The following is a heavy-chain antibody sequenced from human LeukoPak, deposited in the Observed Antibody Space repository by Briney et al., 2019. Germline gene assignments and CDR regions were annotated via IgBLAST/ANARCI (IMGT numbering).Heavy chain of an antibody. CDR3: ATLLWFGAFSEYFQH. V-gene: IGHV3-7*01. D-gene: IGHD3-10*01. CDR1: GFTFSSYW. J-gene: IGHJ1*01. Sequence: PGGSLRLSCAASGFTFSSYWMSWVRQAPGKGLEWVANIKQDGSEKYYVDSVKGRFTISRDNAKNSLYLQMNSLRAEDTAVYYCATLLWFGAFSEYFQHGGQGTLVTVSS. CDR2: IKQDGSEK.